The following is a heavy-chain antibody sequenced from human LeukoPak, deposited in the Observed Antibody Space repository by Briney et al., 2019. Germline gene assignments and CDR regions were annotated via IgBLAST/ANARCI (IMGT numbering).Heavy chain of an antibody. D-gene: IGHD3-22*01. CDR3: ARPGSSGYLIFDY. CDR1: GYTFTGYY. CDR2: INPNSGGT. J-gene: IGHJ4*02. V-gene: IGHV1-2*02. Sequence: ASVKVSCKASGYTFTGYYMHWVRQAPGQGLEWMGWINPNSGGTNYAQKFQGRVTMTRDTSISTAYMELSRLRSDDTAVYHCARPGSSGYLIFDYWGQGTLVTVSS.